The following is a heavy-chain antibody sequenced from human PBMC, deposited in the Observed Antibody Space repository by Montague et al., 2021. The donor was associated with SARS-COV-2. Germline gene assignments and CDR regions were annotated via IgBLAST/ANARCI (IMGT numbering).Heavy chain of an antibody. J-gene: IGHJ4*02. D-gene: IGHD3-22*01. V-gene: IGHV4-39*07. CDR1: GGSISSSSYY. CDR2: IYYSGST. Sequence: SETLSLTCTVSGGSISSSSYYWGWIRQPPGKGLEWIGSIYYSGSTYYNPSLKSRVTISVDTSKNQFYLKLSSVTAADTAVYYCARGCVSPMGVVVISGAFDDWGQGTLVTVSS. CDR3: ARGCVSPMGVVVISGAFDD.